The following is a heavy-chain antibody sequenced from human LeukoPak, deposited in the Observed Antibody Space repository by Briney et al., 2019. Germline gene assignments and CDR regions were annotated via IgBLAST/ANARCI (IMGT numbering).Heavy chain of an antibody. J-gene: IGHJ5*02. D-gene: IGHD3-10*01. CDR1: GYTFTSYD. V-gene: IGHV1-8*01. CDR3: ATGLGWVGEFVTWFDP. CDR2: MNPNSGNT. Sequence: ASVKVSCKASGYTFTSYDINWVRQATGQGLEWMGWMNPNSGNTGYAQKFQGRVTMTRNASISTAYMELSSLRSEDTAVYYCATGLGWVGEFVTWFDPWGQGTLATVSA.